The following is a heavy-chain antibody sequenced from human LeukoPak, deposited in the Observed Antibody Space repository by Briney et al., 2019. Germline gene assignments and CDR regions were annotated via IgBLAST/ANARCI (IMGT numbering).Heavy chain of an antibody. Sequence: GGSLRLSCAASGFTFSTYSMSWVRQAPGKGLEWVSYITSSSSTIYADSVKGRFTISRDNAKNSLYLQMNSLRDEDTAVYYCARGRTAVAYFDYWGQGTLVTVFS. J-gene: IGHJ4*02. V-gene: IGHV3-48*02. D-gene: IGHD6-13*01. CDR2: ITSSSSTI. CDR1: GFTFSTYS. CDR3: ARGRTAVAYFDY.